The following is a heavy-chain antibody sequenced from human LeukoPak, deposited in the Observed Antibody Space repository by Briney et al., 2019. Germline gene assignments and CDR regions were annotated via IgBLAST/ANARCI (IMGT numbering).Heavy chain of an antibody. J-gene: IGHJ1*01. D-gene: IGHD4-17*01. Sequence: GGSLRLSCAASGFTVSSNYMSWVRQAPGKGLEWVSVIYSGGSTYYADSVKGRFTISRDNSKNTLYLQINSLRAEDTAVYYCARAADYGDYFAGFEYFQHWGQGTLVTVSS. V-gene: IGHV3-66*01. CDR1: GFTVSSNY. CDR2: IYSGGST. CDR3: ARAADYGDYFAGFEYFQH.